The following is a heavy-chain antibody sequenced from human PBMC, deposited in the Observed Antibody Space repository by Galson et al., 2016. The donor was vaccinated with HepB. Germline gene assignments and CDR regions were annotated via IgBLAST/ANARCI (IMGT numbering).Heavy chain of an antibody. CDR1: GGTFSTYA. CDR3: ARDKRTLYYASGTTYFDY. J-gene: IGHJ4*02. CDR2: IIPMSGTV. D-gene: IGHD3-10*01. Sequence: SVKVSCKASGGTFSTYAISWVRQAPGQGLEWMGGIIPMSGTVNYAQKFQGRVTITADKSTSTAYMELSRLRSEDTAVYYCARDKRTLYYASGTTYFDYWGQGTLVTVAA. V-gene: IGHV1-69*06.